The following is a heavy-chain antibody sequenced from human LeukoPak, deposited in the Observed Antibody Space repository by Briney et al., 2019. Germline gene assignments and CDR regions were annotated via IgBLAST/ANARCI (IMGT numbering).Heavy chain of an antibody. CDR2: IYYSGST. J-gene: IGHJ5*02. CDR1: GGSISSYY. Sequence: SETLSLTCTVSGGSISSYYWSWIRQPPGKGLEWIGYIYYSGSTNYNPSLKSRVTISVDTSKNQFSLKLSSVTAADTAVYSCARSVWFDPWGQGTLVTVSS. V-gene: IGHV4-59*01. CDR3: ARSVWFDP.